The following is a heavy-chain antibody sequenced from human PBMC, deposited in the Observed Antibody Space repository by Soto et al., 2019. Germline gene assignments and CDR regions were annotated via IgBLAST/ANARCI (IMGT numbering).Heavy chain of an antibody. CDR2: IYYSGTT. V-gene: IGHV4-28*01. J-gene: IGHJ4*02. D-gene: IGHD1-26*01. Sequence: QVQLQESGPGLVKPSDTLSLTCAVSGYSISSSNWWGWIRQPPGKGLEWIGYIYYSGTTYYNPSLTSRVTMAVDTSKNQFSLKLTSVTAVDTAVYYCARREIQGPIDYWGQGTLVTVSS. CDR1: GYSISSSNW. CDR3: ARREIQGPIDY.